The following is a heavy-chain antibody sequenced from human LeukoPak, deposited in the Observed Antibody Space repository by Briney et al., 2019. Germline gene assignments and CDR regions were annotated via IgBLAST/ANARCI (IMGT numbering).Heavy chain of an antibody. CDR1: GFTFSSYS. Sequence: GGSLRLSCVASGFTFSSYSMNWVRQAPGKGPEWVSSISSSSSYIYYADSVKGRFTISRDNAKNSLYLQMNSLRAEDTAVYYCARPTYYYYYMDVWGKGTTVTVSS. J-gene: IGHJ6*03. V-gene: IGHV3-21*01. CDR2: ISSSSSYI. CDR3: ARPTYYYYYMDV.